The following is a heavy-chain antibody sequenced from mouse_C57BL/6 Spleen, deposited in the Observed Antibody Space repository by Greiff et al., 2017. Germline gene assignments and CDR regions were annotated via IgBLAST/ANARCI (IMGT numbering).Heavy chain of an antibody. CDR2: ISSGGSYP. J-gene: IGHJ4*01. Sequence: EVQVVESGGDLVKPGGSLKLSCAASGFTFSSYGMSWVRQTPGKRLEWVATISSGGSYPYYPDSVKGRFTISRDNAKNTLYLQMSSLKAEDTAMYYCARRVDYDDVGAMDYWGQGTSVTVSS. CDR1: GFTFSSYG. CDR3: ARRVDYDDVGAMDY. D-gene: IGHD2-4*01. V-gene: IGHV5-6*01.